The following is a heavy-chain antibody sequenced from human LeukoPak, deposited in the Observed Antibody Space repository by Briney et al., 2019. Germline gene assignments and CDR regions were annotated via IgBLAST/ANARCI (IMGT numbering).Heavy chain of an antibody. D-gene: IGHD2-15*01. CDR2: TYYSGST. V-gene: IGHV4-59*01. CDR1: GGSISSYY. J-gene: IGHJ4*02. Sequence: SETLSLTCTVSGGSISSYYWSWIRQPPGKGLEWIGYTYYSGSTNYNPSLRSRVTISVDTSKNQFSLKLSSVTAADTAVYYCARGGDCSGGSCYGSFDYWGQGTLVTVSS. CDR3: ARGGDCSGGSCYGSFDY.